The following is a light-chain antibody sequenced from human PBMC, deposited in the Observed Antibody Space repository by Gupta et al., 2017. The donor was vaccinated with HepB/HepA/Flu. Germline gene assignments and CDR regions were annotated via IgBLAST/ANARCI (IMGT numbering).Light chain of an antibody. CDR2: GAS. J-gene: IGKJ2*01. CDR3: QHDDHLPYT. V-gene: IGKV1-33*01. CDR1: HDIKTF. Sequence: PMTQSPSSLTSSVGDRVTITCQATHDIKTFLNWFQQKAGKAPRLLMYGASNLESGVPPRFSGSGSGTQCSFTSTNLQPEDVASYVCQHDDHLPYTCGQGT.